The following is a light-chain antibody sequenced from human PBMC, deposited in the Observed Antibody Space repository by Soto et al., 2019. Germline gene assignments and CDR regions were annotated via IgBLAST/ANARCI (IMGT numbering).Light chain of an antibody. CDR2: EVS. CDR1: SSDVGGYKY. CDR3: SSYTSSNTVV. J-gene: IGLJ3*02. V-gene: IGLV2-14*01. Sequence: QSALTQPASVSGSPGQSITISCTGTSSDVGGYKYVSWYQQHPGKAPKLMIYEVSNRPSGVSNRFSGSKSGNTASLTISGLQAEDEADYYCSSYTSSNTVVFGGGTNVTVL.